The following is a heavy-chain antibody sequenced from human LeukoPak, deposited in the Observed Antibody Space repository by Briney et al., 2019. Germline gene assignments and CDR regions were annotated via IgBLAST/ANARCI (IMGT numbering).Heavy chain of an antibody. D-gene: IGHD5-24*01. J-gene: IGHJ6*02. CDR2: IRSKSYGGTT. Sequence: GGSLRLSCTTSGFTFGDHAMRWVRQAPGKGREGVGFIRSKSYGGTTEYAAPVKGRFTISRDDSKSIAYLQMDSLKTDDTAMYYCTRGPTHQWLYYGMDVWGQGTTVTVSS. V-gene: IGHV3-49*04. CDR3: TRGPTHQWLYYGMDV. CDR1: GFTFGDHA.